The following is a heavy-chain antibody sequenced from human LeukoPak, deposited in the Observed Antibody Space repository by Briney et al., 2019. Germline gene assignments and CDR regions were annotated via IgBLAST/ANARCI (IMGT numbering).Heavy chain of an antibody. CDR2: IWYDGSNK. D-gene: IGHD2-21*01. V-gene: IGHV3-33*01. J-gene: IGHJ4*02. CDR3: ARETLSRGGDCYYDY. Sequence: PGRSLRLSCAASGFTFSSYGMHWVRQAPGKGLEWVAVIWYDGSNKYYADSVKGRFTISRDNSKSTLYLQMNSLRAEDTAVYYCARETLSRGGDCYYDYWGQGTLVTVSS. CDR1: GFTFSSYG.